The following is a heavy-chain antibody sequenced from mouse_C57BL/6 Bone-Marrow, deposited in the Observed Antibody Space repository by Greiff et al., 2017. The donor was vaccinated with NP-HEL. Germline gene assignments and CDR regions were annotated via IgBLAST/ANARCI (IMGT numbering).Heavy chain of an antibody. J-gene: IGHJ4*01. CDR1: GFTFTDYY. CDR3: ARSIYYDYADDPFYAIYY. V-gene: IGHV7-3*01. D-gene: IGHD2-4*01. Sequence: EVQLVESGGGLVQPGGSLSLSCAASGFTFTDYYMSWVRQPPGRALEWLVFIRNKANGYTTEYSASVKGRFTISRANSQSILYLQMNALGAEDSATYYCARSIYYDYADDPFYAIYYWGRGTSVTVSS. CDR2: IRNKANGYTT.